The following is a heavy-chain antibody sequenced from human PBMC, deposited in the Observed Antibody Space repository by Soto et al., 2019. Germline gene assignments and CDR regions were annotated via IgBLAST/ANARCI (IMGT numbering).Heavy chain of an antibody. V-gene: IGHV1-2*04. CDR3: ARQRNWGSRWFDP. CDR1: GYTFTGYY. Sequence: QVQLVQSGAEVKKPGASVKVSCKASGYTFTGYYMYWVRQAPGQGLEWMGWINPNSGDTNYAQKFQGWVTMTRDTSISTAYMELSRLRSDDTAVYYCARQRNWGSRWFDPWGQGTLVTVSS. D-gene: IGHD7-27*01. CDR2: INPNSGDT. J-gene: IGHJ5*02.